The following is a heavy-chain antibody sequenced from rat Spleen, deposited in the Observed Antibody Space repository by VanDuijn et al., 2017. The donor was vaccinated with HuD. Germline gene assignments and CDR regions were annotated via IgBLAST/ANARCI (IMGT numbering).Heavy chain of an antibody. CDR2: ISYDGSST. CDR3: ARHSNSGYGYVMDA. Sequence: EVQLVESGGGLVQPGRSLKLSCAASGFTFSDYNMAWVRQAPKKGLEWVATISYDGSSTYYRDSVKGRFTISRDNAKSTLYLQMDSMRSEDTATYYCARHSNSGYGYVMDAWGQGASVTVSS. J-gene: IGHJ4*01. D-gene: IGHD4-3*01. V-gene: IGHV5-7*01. CDR1: GFTFSDYN.